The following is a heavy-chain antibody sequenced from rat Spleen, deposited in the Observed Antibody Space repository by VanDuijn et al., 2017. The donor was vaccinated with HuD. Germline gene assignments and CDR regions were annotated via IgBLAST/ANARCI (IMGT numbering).Heavy chain of an antibody. CDR1: GYSITSSYR. D-gene: IGHD1-12*02. Sequence: EVQLQESGPGLVKPSQSLSLTCSVTGYSITSSYRWNWIRKFPGNKLEWMGYINGAGSTTYNPSLKSRISITRDTSKNQVFLQVNSVTTEDTATYYCARWDYYDGTYGVMDAWGQGASVTVSS. CDR3: ARWDYYDGTYGVMDA. CDR2: INGAGST. V-gene: IGHV3-3*01. J-gene: IGHJ4*01.